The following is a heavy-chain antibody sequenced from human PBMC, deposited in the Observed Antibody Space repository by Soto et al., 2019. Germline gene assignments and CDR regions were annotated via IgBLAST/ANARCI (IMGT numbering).Heavy chain of an antibody. V-gene: IGHV3-30*19. CDR1: GFTFRSYV. CDR3: ARWGTTGGLDV. Sequence: QVQLVASGGGVVQPGTSLRVSCVGSGFTFRSYVMHWVRQAPGKGLEWVALTSYDGSDKYYDDSVRGRFTISRDNSRNTVDLQMDSLRLEDTALYYCARWGTTGGLDVWGQGTLVSVSS. D-gene: IGHD3-16*01. CDR2: TSYDGSDK. J-gene: IGHJ1*01.